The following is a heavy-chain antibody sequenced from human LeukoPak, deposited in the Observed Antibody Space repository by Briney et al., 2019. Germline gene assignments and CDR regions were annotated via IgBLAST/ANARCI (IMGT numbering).Heavy chain of an antibody. CDR3: ARFETVSAAPLEY. CDR2: ISGRSTYT. CDR1: GFTFSNYY. J-gene: IGHJ4*02. D-gene: IGHD2-15*01. V-gene: IGHV3-11*06. Sequence: GGSLRLSCAASGFTFSNYYMSWIRQAPGKGLEWVSYISGRSTYTNYADSVKGRFTISRDNAKNSLYLQMNSLRVEDTAVYYCARFETVSAAPLEYWGQGALVSVSP.